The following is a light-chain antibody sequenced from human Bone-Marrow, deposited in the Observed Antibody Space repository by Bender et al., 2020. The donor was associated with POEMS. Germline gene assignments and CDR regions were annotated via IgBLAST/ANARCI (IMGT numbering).Light chain of an antibody. J-gene: IGLJ3*02. CDR3: SSWDDSLSGWV. CDR2: EGG. Sequence: QSALTQPPSVSGSPGQSVTISCTGTSSDVGSYNRVSWYQQPPGTAPKLMIYEGGKRPSGVSNRFSGSKSDSTASLAISDIQSEDEGDYYCSSWDDSLSGWVFGGGTKLTVL. V-gene: IGLV2-18*01. CDR1: SSDVGSYNR.